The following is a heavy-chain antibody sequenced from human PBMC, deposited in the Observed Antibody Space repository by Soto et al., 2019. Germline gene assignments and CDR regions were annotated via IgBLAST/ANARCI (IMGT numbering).Heavy chain of an antibody. CDR2: IYPGDSDT. Sequence: GESLKISCKGSGYRFTDYWIGWVRQMPGKGLEWMGIIYPGDSDTRYSPSFQGQVTISADKSISTAYLQWSSLKASDTAMYYCARRDTSGSHYFDNWGQGALVTVSS. D-gene: IGHD3-22*01. CDR3: ARRDTSGSHYFDN. J-gene: IGHJ4*02. CDR1: GYRFTDYW. V-gene: IGHV5-51*01.